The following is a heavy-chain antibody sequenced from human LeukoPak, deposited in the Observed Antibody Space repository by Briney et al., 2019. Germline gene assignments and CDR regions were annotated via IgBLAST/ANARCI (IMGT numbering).Heavy chain of an antibody. J-gene: IGHJ4*02. CDR1: GFTFSSIA. D-gene: IGHD3-10*01. CDR3: ARDGWGSGNFDY. Sequence: GQSLRLSCAASGFTFSSIAMHWVRQAPGKGLEWVAVIWYDGSNKDYADSVKGRFTISRDNSKNTLYLQMNGLRAEDTALYYCARDGWGSGNFDYWGQGTLVTVSS. V-gene: IGHV3-33*08. CDR2: IWYDGSNK.